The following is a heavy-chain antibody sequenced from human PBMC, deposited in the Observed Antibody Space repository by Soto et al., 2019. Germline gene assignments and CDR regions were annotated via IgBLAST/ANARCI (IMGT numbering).Heavy chain of an antibody. D-gene: IGHD5-18*01. V-gene: IGHV4-59*01. J-gene: IGHJ6*02. Sequence: TSETLSLTCTVSGGSISSYYWSWIRQPPGKGLEWIGYIYYSGSTNYNPSLKSRVTISVDTSKNQFSLKLSSVTAADTAVYYCARLAVDTAMARYYYYGMDVWGQGTTVTVSS. CDR2: IYYSGST. CDR3: ARLAVDTAMARYYYYGMDV. CDR1: GGSISSYY.